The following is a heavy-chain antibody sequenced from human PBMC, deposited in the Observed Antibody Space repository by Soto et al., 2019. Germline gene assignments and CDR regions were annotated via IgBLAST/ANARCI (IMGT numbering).Heavy chain of an antibody. CDR2: IYSGGST. CDR1: GFTVSRNY. CDR3: ARDPKVTPEGYYYNYGMDV. Sequence: EVQLVESGGGLIQPGGSLRLSCAASGFTVSRNYMNWVRQAPGKGVEWVSIIYSGGSTYYADSVKGRFTISRDNSDNTLYLQMNSLRVDDTAVYYCARDPKVTPEGYYYNYGMDVWGQGTTVTVSS. D-gene: IGHD4-4*01. J-gene: IGHJ6*02. V-gene: IGHV3-53*01.